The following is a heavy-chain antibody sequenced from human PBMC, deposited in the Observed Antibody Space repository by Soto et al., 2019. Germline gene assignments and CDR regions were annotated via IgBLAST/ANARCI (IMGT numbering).Heavy chain of an antibody. CDR1: GGSVTSHY. J-gene: IGHJ4*02. D-gene: IGHD1-1*01. CDR2: IYYSGST. V-gene: IGHV4-59*05. Sequence: PSETLSLTCTVSGGSVTSHYWSWIRQPPGKGLEWIGSIYYSGSTYYNPSLKSRVTISVDTSKNQFSLKLSSVTAADTAVYYCARQTNTYNHFDYWGQGTLVTVSS. CDR3: ARQTNTYNHFDY.